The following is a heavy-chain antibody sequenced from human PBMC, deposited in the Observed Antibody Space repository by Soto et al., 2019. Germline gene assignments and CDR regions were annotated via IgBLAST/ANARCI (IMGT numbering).Heavy chain of an antibody. CDR1: GGSFSGYY. CDR3: ARGTGYCISTSCPDTDY. D-gene: IGHD2-2*01. V-gene: IGHV4-30-4*01. J-gene: IGHJ4*02. CDR2: IYYSGST. Sequence: PSETLSLTCAVYGGSFSGYYWSWIRQPPGKGLEWIGYIYYSGSTYYNPSLKSRVTISVDTSKNQFSLKLSSVTAADTAVYYCARGTGYCISTSCPDTDYWGQGTLVTVSS.